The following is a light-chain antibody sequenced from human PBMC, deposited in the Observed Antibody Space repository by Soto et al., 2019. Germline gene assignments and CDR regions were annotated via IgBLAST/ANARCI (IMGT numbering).Light chain of an antibody. CDR2: GAS. CDR1: QSVSSSY. J-gene: IGKJ5*01. CDR3: QQRSNWPPIT. V-gene: IGKV3D-20*02. Sequence: EIVLTQSPATLSLSPGERATLSYRASQSVSSSYLAWYQRKPGQAPRLLIYGASSRATGIPDRFSGSGSGTDFTLTISSLEPEDFAVYYCQQRSNWPPITFGQGTRLEIK.